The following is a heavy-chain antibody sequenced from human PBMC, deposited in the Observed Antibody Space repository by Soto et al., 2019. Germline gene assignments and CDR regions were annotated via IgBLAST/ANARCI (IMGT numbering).Heavy chain of an antibody. CDR1: GYSFTSYW. CDR3: ARRYYYDSSGYYQENWFDL. J-gene: IGHJ5*02. CDR2: IYPGESDT. V-gene: IGHV5-51*01. D-gene: IGHD3-22*01. Sequence: PGESLKISCKGSGYSFTSYWIGWVRQMPGKGLEWKGIIYPGESDTRYSPSFQGQVTISADKSISTAYLQWSSLKASDTAMYFCARRYYYDSSGYYQENWFDLWGQGTLVTVS.